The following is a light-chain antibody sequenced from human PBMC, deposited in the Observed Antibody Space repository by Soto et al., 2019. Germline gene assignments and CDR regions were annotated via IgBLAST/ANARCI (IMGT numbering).Light chain of an antibody. CDR2: DAS. Sequence: EIVLTQSPATLSLSPGEIATLSCGASQSVSSYLAWYQQKPGQAPRLLIYDASNRATGIPARFSGSGSGTDFTLTISSLESEDFAVYYWQQRSNWPLFTFGPGTKVDIK. CDR1: QSVSSY. CDR3: QQRSNWPLFT. J-gene: IGKJ3*01. V-gene: IGKV3-11*01.